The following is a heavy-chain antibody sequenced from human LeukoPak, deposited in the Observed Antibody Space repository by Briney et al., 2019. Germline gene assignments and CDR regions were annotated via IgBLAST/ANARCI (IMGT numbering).Heavy chain of an antibody. CDR2: IYYSGST. J-gene: IGHJ5*02. Sequence: SETLSLNCTVSGGSISSYYWSWLRQPPGKGLEWIGYIYYSGSTNYNPSLKSRVTISVDTSKNQFSLKLSSVTAADTAVYYCARREYYYDSSGYYRDNWFDPWGQGTLVTVSS. D-gene: IGHD3-22*01. CDR1: GGSISSYY. CDR3: ARREYYYDSSGYYRDNWFDP. V-gene: IGHV4-59*01.